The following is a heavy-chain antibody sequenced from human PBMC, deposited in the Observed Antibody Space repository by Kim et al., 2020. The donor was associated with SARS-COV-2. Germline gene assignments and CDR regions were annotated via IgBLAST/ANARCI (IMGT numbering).Heavy chain of an antibody. J-gene: IGHJ4*02. D-gene: IGHD1-26*01. CDR2: NTGNP. CDR3: ARDQWGY. V-gene: IGHV7-4-1*02. Sequence: NTGNPTYAQGFTGRFVFSLDTSVSTAYLQISSLKAEDTAVYYCARDQWGYWGQGTLVTVSS.